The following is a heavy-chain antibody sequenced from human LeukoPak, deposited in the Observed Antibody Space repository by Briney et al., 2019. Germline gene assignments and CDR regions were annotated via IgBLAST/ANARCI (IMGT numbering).Heavy chain of an antibody. CDR3: AKDLWFGEYTYYFDY. CDR1: GFTFSSYG. CDR2: IRYDGSNK. Sequence: GGSLRLSCAASGFTFSSYGMHWVRQAPGKGLEWVAFIRYDGSNKYYADSVKGRFTISRDNSKNTLYLQMNSLRAEDTAVYYCAKDLWFGEYTYYFDYWGQGTLVTVSP. V-gene: IGHV3-30*02. J-gene: IGHJ4*02. D-gene: IGHD3-10*01.